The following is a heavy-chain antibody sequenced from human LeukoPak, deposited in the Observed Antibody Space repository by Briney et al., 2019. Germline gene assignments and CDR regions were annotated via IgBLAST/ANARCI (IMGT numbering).Heavy chain of an antibody. Sequence: PGRSLRLSCAASGFTFSSYGMHWVRQAPGKGLEWVAVISYDGSNKYYADSVKGRFTISRDNSKNTLYLQMNSLRAEDTAVYYCAKDLDYGGNSNFDYWGQGTLVTVSS. J-gene: IGHJ4*02. CDR1: GFTFSSYG. V-gene: IGHV3-30*18. D-gene: IGHD4-23*01. CDR3: AKDLDYGGNSNFDY. CDR2: ISYDGSNK.